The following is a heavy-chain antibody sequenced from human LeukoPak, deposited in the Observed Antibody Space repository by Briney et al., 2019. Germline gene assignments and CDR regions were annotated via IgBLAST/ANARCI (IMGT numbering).Heavy chain of an antibody. V-gene: IGHV3-33*08. CDR1: GFTFSFYW. D-gene: IGHD3-22*01. Sequence: GGSLRLSCVASGFTFSFYWMGWVRQAPGKGLEWVAVIWYDGSKKYYADSVKGRFTISRDNSKNTVDLQMNSLRAEDTALYYCARDRDTSGHYGWFDPWGQGTLVIVSS. CDR3: ARDRDTSGHYGWFDP. J-gene: IGHJ5*02. CDR2: IWYDGSKK.